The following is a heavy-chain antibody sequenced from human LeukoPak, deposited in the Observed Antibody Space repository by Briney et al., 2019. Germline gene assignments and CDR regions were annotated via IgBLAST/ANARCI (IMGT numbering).Heavy chain of an antibody. J-gene: IGHJ6*02. CDR3: ANGDIAAAGNYHYYGMDV. CDR1: GFTFSSYA. D-gene: IGHD6-13*01. Sequence: LPGGSLRLSCAASGFTFSSYAMSWVRQAPGKGLEWVSAISGSGGSTYYADSVKGRFTISRDNSKNTLYLQMNSLRAEDTAVYYCANGDIAAAGNYHYYGMDVWGQGTTVTVSS. CDR2: ISGSGGST. V-gene: IGHV3-23*01.